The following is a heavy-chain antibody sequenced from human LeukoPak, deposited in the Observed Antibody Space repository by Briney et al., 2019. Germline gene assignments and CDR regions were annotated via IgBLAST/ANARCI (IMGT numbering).Heavy chain of an antibody. CDR2: ISGRGSTT. V-gene: IGHV3-23*01. Sequence: GGSLRLSCAASKFTFTNYAMSWVRQAPGKGLEWASSISGRGSTTYYADSVKGRFTIARDNSKNTLYLQMNSLRAEDTAVYYCAKDRDVWGSLLDYWGQGTLVSVSS. J-gene: IGHJ4*02. D-gene: IGHD3-16*01. CDR1: KFTFTNYA. CDR3: AKDRDVWGSLLDY.